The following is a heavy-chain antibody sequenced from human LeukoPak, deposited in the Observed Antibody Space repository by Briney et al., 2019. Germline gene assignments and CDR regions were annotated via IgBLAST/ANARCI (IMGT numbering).Heavy chain of an antibody. CDR2: IYHSGST. V-gene: IGHV4-4*02. J-gene: IGHJ4*02. D-gene: IGHD6-13*01. Sequence: SETLSLTCAVSGGSISSSNWWSWVRQPPGKGLEWIGEIYHSGSTNYNPSLKSRVTISVDKSKNQFSLKLSSVTAADTAVYYCAKTSGPYSSSWFDYWGQGTLVTVSS. CDR3: AKTSGPYSSSWFDY. CDR1: GGSISSSNW.